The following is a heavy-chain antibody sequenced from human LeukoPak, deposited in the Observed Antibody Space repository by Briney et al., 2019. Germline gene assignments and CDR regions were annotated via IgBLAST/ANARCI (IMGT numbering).Heavy chain of an antibody. CDR2: IYPVDSDT. CDR3: ARLEGNAFLDY. Sequence: GESLKISCKGSGYIFTNYWIAWVRQMPGKGLEWMGMIYPVDSDTRYSPSFHGQDTISVDKSISTAYLQWSSLKASDTAMYYCARLEGNAFLDYWGQGTLVTVSS. J-gene: IGHJ4*02. D-gene: IGHD2-8*01. CDR1: GYIFTNYW. V-gene: IGHV5-51*01.